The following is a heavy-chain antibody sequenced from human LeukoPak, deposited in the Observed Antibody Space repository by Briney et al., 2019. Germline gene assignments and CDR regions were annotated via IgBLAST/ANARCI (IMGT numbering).Heavy chain of an antibody. D-gene: IGHD3-3*01. CDR1: GFTFSSYS. CDR3: ARGGATIFGVGTHAFDI. CDR2: ISSSSSYI. Sequence: PGGSLRLSCAASGFTFSSYSMNWVRQAPGKGLEWVSSISSSSSYIYYADSVKGRFTISRDNAKNSLYLQMNSLRAEDTAVYYCARGGATIFGVGTHAFDIWGQGTMVTVSS. V-gene: IGHV3-21*01. J-gene: IGHJ3*02.